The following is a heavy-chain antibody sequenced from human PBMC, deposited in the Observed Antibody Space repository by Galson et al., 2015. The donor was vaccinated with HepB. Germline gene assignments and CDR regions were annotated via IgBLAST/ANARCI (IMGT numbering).Heavy chain of an antibody. J-gene: IGHJ4*02. Sequence: SLRLSCAASGFTFSSYSMNWVRQAPGKGLEWVSYISSSSSTIYYADSVKGRFTISRDNAKNSLYLQMNSLRAEDTAVYYCASQILYYYDSSGSRETDYWGQGTLVTVSS. D-gene: IGHD3-22*01. CDR2: ISSSSSTI. V-gene: IGHV3-48*01. CDR1: GFTFSSYS. CDR3: ASQILYYYDSSGSRETDY.